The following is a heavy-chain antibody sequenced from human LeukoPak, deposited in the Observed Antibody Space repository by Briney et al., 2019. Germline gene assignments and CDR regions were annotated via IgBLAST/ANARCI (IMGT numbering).Heavy chain of an antibody. CDR1: GGSVSSGSYY. D-gene: IGHD1-1*01. Sequence: SETLSLTCTVSGGSVSSGSYYWSWIRQPPGKGLEWIGYIYYSGSTNYNPSLKSRATISVDTSKNQFSLKVTSVTAADTGVYYCVGRKAPPGGPYYFDYWGQGSLVSVSS. V-gene: IGHV4-61*01. CDR3: VGRKAPPGGPYYFDY. CDR2: IYYSGST. J-gene: IGHJ4*02.